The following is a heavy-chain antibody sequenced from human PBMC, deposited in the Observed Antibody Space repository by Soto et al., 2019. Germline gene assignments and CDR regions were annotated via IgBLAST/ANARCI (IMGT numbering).Heavy chain of an antibody. CDR3: AHRVGMVRGVIDYFDY. CDR2: IYWDDDK. CDR1: GFSLSTSGVG. J-gene: IGHJ4*02. Sequence: QITLKESGPTLVKPTQTLTLTCTFSGFSLSTSGVGVGWIRQPPGKALEWLALIYWDDDKRYSPSLKSRLTITKDTSKNQVVRTMTNMDPVDTATSYCAHRVGMVRGVIDYFDYWGPGTLVTVSS. V-gene: IGHV2-5*02. D-gene: IGHD3-10*01.